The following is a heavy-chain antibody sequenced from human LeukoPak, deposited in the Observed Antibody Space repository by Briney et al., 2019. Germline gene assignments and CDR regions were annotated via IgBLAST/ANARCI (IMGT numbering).Heavy chain of an antibody. Sequence: SETLSLTCAVSGGSLSGYYWTWIRQPPGKGLEWIGEINHSGSTNYNPSLKSRVTISVDTSRKQFFLRLSSVTAADTAVYYCARVDHYDFWVFPWGQGTLVTVSS. D-gene: IGHD3-3*01. V-gene: IGHV4-34*01. CDR2: INHSGST. J-gene: IGHJ5*02. CDR3: ARVDHYDFWVFP. CDR1: GGSLSGYY.